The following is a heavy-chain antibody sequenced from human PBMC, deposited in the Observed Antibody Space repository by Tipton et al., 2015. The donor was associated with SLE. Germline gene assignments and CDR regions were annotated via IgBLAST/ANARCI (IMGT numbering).Heavy chain of an antibody. V-gene: IGHV4-61*05. D-gene: IGHD4-17*01. CDR2: VYSSGST. Sequence: TLSLACRVSGDSINSKTYYWGWIRQPPGKGLEWIGYVYSSGSTNYNPTLRSRVTISVDTSKNQFSLNLSSVTAADTAVYYCARRLRRGGVFDIWGQGTMVSVSS. CDR1: GDSINSKTYY. J-gene: IGHJ3*02. CDR3: ARRLRRGGVFDI.